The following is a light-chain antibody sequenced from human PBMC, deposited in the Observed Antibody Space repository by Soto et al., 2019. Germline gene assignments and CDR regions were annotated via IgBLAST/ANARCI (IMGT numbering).Light chain of an antibody. Sequence: EIVLTQSPGTLSVSPGERVTLSCRASQSVITRYLAWYQQKPGQSPRLLIYGASSRANGTPARYSGSGSGTDFTLTISGLEPEDFAVYYCQQYDTSPRTFGQGTKVEVK. J-gene: IGKJ1*01. CDR1: QSVITRY. CDR2: GAS. V-gene: IGKV3-20*01. CDR3: QQYDTSPRT.